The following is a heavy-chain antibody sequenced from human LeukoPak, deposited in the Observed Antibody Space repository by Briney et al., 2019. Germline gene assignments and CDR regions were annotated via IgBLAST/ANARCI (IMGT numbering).Heavy chain of an antibody. CDR3: AKAAYDCSSTSCYGPGGFDP. CDR2: ISYDGSNK. V-gene: IGHV3-30*18. Sequence: ERSLRLSCAASGFTFSSYGMHWVRQAPGKGLEWVAVISYDGSNKYYADSVKGRFTISRDNSKNTLYLQMNSLRAEDTAVYYCAKAAYDCSSTSCYGPGGFDPWGQGTLVTVSS. D-gene: IGHD2-2*01. CDR1: GFTFSSYG. J-gene: IGHJ5*02.